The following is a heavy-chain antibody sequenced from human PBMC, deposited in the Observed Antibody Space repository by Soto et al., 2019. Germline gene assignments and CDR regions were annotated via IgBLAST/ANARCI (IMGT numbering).Heavy chain of an antibody. CDR1: GGTFGSYA. J-gene: IGHJ6*02. Sequence: GASVKVSCKXSGGTFGSYAITWVRRAPGQGLEWLGGIIPILNSPAYAQKFQARVVITADEITNTAYMELNSLRFDDTAVYYCAREAPYCTSATCPKFYDMDVWGQGTTVTVSS. V-gene: IGHV1-69*13. CDR3: AREAPYCTSATCPKFYDMDV. D-gene: IGHD2-21*01. CDR2: IIPILNSP.